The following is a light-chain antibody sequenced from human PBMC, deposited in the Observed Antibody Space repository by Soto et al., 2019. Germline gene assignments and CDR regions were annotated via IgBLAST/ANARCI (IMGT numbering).Light chain of an antibody. Sequence: DIQLTQSPSFLSASVGDRVTITCRASQGISSYLAWYQQTPGKAPKLLIYASSTLQSGVPSRFSGSGAGTEFARTISSLQPEDFATYYCQQLNTFPVTFGQGTRLDI. CDR1: QGISSY. J-gene: IGKJ5*01. CDR2: ASS. V-gene: IGKV1-9*01. CDR3: QQLNTFPVT.